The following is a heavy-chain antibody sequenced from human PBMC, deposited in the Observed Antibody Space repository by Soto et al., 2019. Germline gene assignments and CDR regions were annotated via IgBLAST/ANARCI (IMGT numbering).Heavy chain of an antibody. J-gene: IGHJ6*02. CDR3: AKDRRVRGFNGMDV. V-gene: IGHV3-30*18. CDR1: GFTFTSYG. D-gene: IGHD3-10*01. Sequence: QVQLVESGGGVVQPGRSLRLSCAASGFTFTSYGMHWVRQAPGKGLEWVAVISYDGGNKDYADSVTGRSTTSRDNSKNTLYLQMNSLRAEDTAVYYCAKDRRVRGFNGMDVWGQGTTVTVSS. CDR2: ISYDGGNK.